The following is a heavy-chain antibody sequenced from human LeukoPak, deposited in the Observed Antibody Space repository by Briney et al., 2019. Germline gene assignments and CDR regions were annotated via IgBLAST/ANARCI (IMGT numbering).Heavy chain of an antibody. CDR3: ARDGDPEQQLVFLSDYYYGMDV. D-gene: IGHD6-13*01. Sequence: SETLSLTCTVSGGSISSYYWSWIRQPAGKGLEWIGRIYTSGSTNYNPSLKSRVTMSVDTSKNQFSLKLSSVTAADTAVHYCARDGDPEQQLVFLSDYYYGMDVWGQGTTVTVSS. CDR1: GGSISSYY. V-gene: IGHV4-4*07. CDR2: IYTSGST. J-gene: IGHJ6*02.